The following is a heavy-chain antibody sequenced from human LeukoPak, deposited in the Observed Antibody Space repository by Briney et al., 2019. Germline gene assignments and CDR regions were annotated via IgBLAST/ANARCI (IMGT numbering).Heavy chain of an antibody. CDR2: INHSGST. Sequence: SETLSLTCAVYGGSFSGYYWSWIRQPPGKGLEWIGEINHSGSTNYNPSLKSRVTISVDTSKNQFSLKLSSVTAADTAVYYCARGERGIVVVPAAPRLRYFDWLLPYNWFDPWGQGTLVTVSS. CDR1: GGSFSGYY. CDR3: ARGERGIVVVPAAPRLRYFDWLLPYNWFDP. V-gene: IGHV4-34*01. J-gene: IGHJ5*02. D-gene: IGHD3-9*01.